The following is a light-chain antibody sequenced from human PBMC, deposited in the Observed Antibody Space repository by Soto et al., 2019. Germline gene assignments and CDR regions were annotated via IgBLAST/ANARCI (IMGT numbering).Light chain of an antibody. V-gene: IGLV1-51*02. CDR3: GTWDSSLSAAV. CDR2: ENN. J-gene: IGLJ2*01. CDR1: TSNIGNNY. Sequence: QSVLTQTPSVSAAPGQKVTLSCSGSTSNIGNNYVSWYQQLPGTAPKLLIYENNSRPSGIPDRFSGSKSGTSATLGITGLQSGDEADYYCGTWDSSLSAAVFGGGTKLTVL.